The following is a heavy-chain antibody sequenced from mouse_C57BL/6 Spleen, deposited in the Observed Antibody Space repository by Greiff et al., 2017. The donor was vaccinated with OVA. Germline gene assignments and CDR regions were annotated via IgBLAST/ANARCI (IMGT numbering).Heavy chain of an antibody. CDR2: ISYDGSN. V-gene: IGHV3-6*01. J-gene: IGHJ3*01. Sequence: VQLQQSGPGLVKPSQSLSLTCSVTGYSITSGYYWNWIRQFPGNKLEWMGYISYDGSNNYNPSLKNRISITRDTSKNQFFLKLNSVTTEDTATYYCARAWDEGFAYWGQGTLVTVSA. CDR1: GYSITSGYY. CDR3: ARAWDEGFAY. D-gene: IGHD4-1*01.